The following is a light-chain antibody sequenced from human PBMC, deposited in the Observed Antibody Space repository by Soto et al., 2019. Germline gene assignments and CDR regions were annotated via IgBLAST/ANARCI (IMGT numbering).Light chain of an antibody. CDR3: QQYTDWPLT. Sequence: EVVMTQSPATLSVSPGERATLSCRASQSVTSNYLAWYQQKPGQAPRLLIYGVSSRATGVPDRFSGSGSGPDFTLTISRVEREDFAVYYCQQYTDWPLTFGQGTKVEV. J-gene: IGKJ1*01. CDR1: QSVTSNY. CDR2: GVS. V-gene: IGKV3-20*01.